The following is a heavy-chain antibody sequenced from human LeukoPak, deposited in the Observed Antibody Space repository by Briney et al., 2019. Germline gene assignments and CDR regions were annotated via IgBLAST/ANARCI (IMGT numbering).Heavy chain of an antibody. CDR3: ARSISGSLSFDY. D-gene: IGHD1-26*01. J-gene: IGHJ4*02. V-gene: IGHV3-23*01. CDR2: ISGSGDNT. CDR1: GFTFSSYA. Sequence: GGSLRLSCAASGFTFSSYAMSWVRQAPGKGLEWVSSISGSGDNTYYADSVKGRFTISRDNAKNSLYLQMNSLRAEDTAVCYCARSISGSLSFDYWGQGTLVTVSS.